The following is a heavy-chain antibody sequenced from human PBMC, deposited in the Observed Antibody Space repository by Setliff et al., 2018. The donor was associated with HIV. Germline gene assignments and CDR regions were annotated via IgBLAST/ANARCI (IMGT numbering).Heavy chain of an antibody. CDR1: GYTFTSYA. D-gene: IGHD2-2*01. J-gene: IGHJ4*02. CDR2: LDTDNGYR. CDR3: ARWCAAAGCYPAIYHFDS. V-gene: IGHV1-3*04. Sequence: ASVKVSCKASGYTFTSYAMNWVRQAPGQRLEWMGRLDTDNGYRRYSPKLQGRVTITKDTSANTAYMELRGLRSEDTAVYYCARWCAAAGCYPAIYHFDSWGQGTLVTVSS.